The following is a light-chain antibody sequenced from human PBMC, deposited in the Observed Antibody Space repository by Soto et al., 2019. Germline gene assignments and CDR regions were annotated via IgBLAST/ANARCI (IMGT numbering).Light chain of an antibody. CDR1: QGIIRW. CDR2: AAS. V-gene: IGKV1-12*01. J-gene: IGKJ3*01. Sequence: DIQMTQSPSSVSASVGGRVTITCRASQGIIRWLAWHQQKPGKAPQSLIHAASSFQGGVPSRFGGSGSGTDFSLTISSLQPEDFPTYYCQQGNSFLLTFGPGTKVDIK. CDR3: QQGNSFLLT.